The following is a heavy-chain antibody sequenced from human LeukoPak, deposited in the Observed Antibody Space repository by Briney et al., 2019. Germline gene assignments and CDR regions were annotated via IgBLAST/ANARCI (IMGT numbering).Heavy chain of an antibody. J-gene: IGHJ6*03. Sequence: SETLSLTCTVSGDSLSSSYWSWIRQPAGKGLEWIGRIYTSGSTNYNPSLKSRVTMSVDTSKNQFSLEVTSVTAADTAVYYCARDLLYGSGSYYIDWYYYYYMDVWGKGTTVTASS. CDR1: GDSLSSSY. D-gene: IGHD3-10*01. V-gene: IGHV4-4*07. CDR3: ARDLLYGSGSYYIDWYYYYYMDV. CDR2: IYTSGST.